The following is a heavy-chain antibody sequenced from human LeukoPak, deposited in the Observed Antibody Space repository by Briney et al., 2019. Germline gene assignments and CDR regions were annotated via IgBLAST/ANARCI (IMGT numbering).Heavy chain of an antibody. CDR1: LYTFTDYF. CDR2: INPNSGGT. V-gene: IGHV1-2*02. CDR3: ARARRQLAPYFDS. Sequence: ASLRVSPAPSLYTFTDYFMHWVRHAPRQGRGWMGWINPNSGGTNFAQKVQGRVAMTRHTSISTAYLELGTPRSDDTAVYFCARARRQLAPYFDSWGQGTLVTVSS. J-gene: IGHJ4*02. D-gene: IGHD1-1*01.